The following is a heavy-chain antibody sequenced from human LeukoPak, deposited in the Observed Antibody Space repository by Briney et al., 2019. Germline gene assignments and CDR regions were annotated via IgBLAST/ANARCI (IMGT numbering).Heavy chain of an antibody. Sequence: SETLSLTCTVSGASISGYHWNWIRQPAGKGLEWIGRIYASGSTNYNPSLKSRVTLSVDKSKNQFSLRLSFVTAADTAVYYCASGYSGYDSIDYWGQGTLGTVSS. CDR1: GASISGYH. V-gene: IGHV4-4*07. D-gene: IGHD5-12*01. CDR2: IYASGST. CDR3: ASGYSGYDSIDY. J-gene: IGHJ4*02.